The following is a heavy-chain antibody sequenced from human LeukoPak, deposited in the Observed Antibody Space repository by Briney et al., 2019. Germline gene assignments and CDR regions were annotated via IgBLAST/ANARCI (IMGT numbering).Heavy chain of an antibody. CDR3: ARGSPSYGGIVFDY. V-gene: IGHV3-48*03. D-gene: IGHD4-23*01. CDR2: ISSSGSTI. Sequence: PGGSLRLSCAASGFTFSSYEMNWLRQAPGKGLEWVSYISSSGSTIYYTDSMKGRFTISRDNAKKSLFLQMNSLRAEDTAVYYCARGSPSYGGIVFDYWGQGTPVTVSS. CDR1: GFTFSSYE. J-gene: IGHJ4*02.